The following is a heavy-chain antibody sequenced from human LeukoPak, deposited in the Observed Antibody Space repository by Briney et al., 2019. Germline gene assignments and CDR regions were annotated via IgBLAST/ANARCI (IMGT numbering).Heavy chain of an antibody. V-gene: IGHV4-34*01. J-gene: IGHJ4*02. CDR2: INHSGST. D-gene: IGHD3-10*01. Sequence: PSETRSLTCAVYGGSFSGYYWSWIRQPPGKGLEWIGEINHSGSTNYNPSLKSRVTISVDTSKNQFSLKLSSVTAADTAVYYCARQRGYNPYYYGSGSYGGNPFDDWGQGTLVTVSS. CDR3: ARQRGYNPYYYGSGSYGGNPFDD. CDR1: GGSFSGYY.